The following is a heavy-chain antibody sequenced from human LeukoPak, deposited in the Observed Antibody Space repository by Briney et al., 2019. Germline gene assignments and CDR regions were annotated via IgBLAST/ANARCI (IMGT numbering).Heavy chain of an antibody. CDR3: ARLTTVTKGSTNDY. Sequence: GGPLRLSCAASGFTFSSYSMNWVRQAPGKGLEWVSSISSGGSYIYYADSVKGRFTISRDNAKNSLYLQMNSLRAEDTAVYYCARLTTVTKGSTNDYWGQGTLVTVSS. D-gene: IGHD4-17*01. J-gene: IGHJ4*02. CDR1: GFTFSSYS. CDR2: ISSGGSYI. V-gene: IGHV3-21*01.